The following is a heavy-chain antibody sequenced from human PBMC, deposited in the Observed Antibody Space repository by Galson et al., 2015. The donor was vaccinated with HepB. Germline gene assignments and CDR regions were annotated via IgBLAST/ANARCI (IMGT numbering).Heavy chain of an antibody. V-gene: IGHV3-30*18. CDR3: AKDLGYYDSSGYYPRGDYYYGMDV. J-gene: IGHJ6*02. CDR2: ISYDGSNK. Sequence: SLRLSCAASGFTFSSYGMHWVRQAPGKGLEWVAVISYDGSNKYYADSVKGRFTISRDNSKNTLYLQMNSLRAEDTAVYYCAKDLGYYDSSGYYPRGDYYYGMDVWGQGTTVTVSS. D-gene: IGHD3-22*01. CDR1: GFTFSSYG.